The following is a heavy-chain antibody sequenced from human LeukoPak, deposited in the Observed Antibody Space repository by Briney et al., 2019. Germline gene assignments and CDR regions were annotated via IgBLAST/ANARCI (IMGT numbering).Heavy chain of an antibody. J-gene: IGHJ3*02. CDR3: ARGLDTADAFDI. D-gene: IGHD5-18*01. V-gene: IGHV4-31*03. CDR2: IYYSGST. Sequence: SSETLSLTCTVSGGSISSGGYYWSWIRQHPGKGLEWIGYIYYSGSTYYNPSLKSRVTISVDTSKNQFSLKLSSVTAADTAVYYCARGLDTADAFDIWGQGTMVTVSS. CDR1: GGSISSGGYY.